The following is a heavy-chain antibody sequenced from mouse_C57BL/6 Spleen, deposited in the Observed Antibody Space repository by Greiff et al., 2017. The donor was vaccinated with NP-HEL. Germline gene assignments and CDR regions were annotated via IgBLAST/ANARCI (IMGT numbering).Heavy chain of an antibody. V-gene: IGHV1-80*01. CDR1: GYAFSSYW. Sequence: QVQLQQSGAELVKPGASVKISCKASGYAFSSYWMNWVKQRPGKGLEWIGQIYPGDGDTNYNGKFKGKATLTADKSSSTAYMQLSSLTSEDSAVYVCARRGLRGYYFDYWGQGTTLTVSS. CDR2: IYPGDGDT. D-gene: IGHD1-1*01. J-gene: IGHJ2*01. CDR3: ARRGLRGYYFDY.